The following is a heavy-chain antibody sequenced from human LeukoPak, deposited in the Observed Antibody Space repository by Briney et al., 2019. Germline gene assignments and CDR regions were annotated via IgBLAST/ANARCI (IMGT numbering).Heavy chain of an antibody. D-gene: IGHD1-26*01. V-gene: IGHV3-30-3*01. J-gene: IGHJ4*02. CDR2: ISYDGSNK. CDR1: GFTFSSYA. Sequence: PGGSLRLSCAASGFTFSSYAMHWVRQAPGKGLEWVAVISYDGSNKYYADSVKGRFTISRDNSKNTLYLQMNSLRAEDTAVYYCARDWRYSGSLYYFDYWGQGTLVTVSS. CDR3: ARDWRYSGSLYYFDY.